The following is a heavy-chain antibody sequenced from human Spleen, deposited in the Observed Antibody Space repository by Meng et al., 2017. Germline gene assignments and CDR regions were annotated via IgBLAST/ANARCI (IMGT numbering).Heavy chain of an antibody. Sequence: GGSLRLSCEGSGFTFSNAYMTWVRQVPGKRLEWVGRIKSKPDGETIDYAAPVKGRFTISRDDSKNTLYLQMNSLKTEDTAVYYCTTMDTAMANAGYYFDYWGQGTLVTVSS. D-gene: IGHD5-18*01. CDR2: IKSKPDGETI. J-gene: IGHJ4*02. CDR1: GFTFSNAY. V-gene: IGHV3-15*01. CDR3: TTMDTAMANAGYYFDY.